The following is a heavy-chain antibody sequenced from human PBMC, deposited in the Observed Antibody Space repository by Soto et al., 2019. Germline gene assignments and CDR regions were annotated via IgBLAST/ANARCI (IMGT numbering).Heavy chain of an antibody. CDR2: INHSGST. CDR1: GGSFSGYY. V-gene: IGHV4-34*01. CDR3: ARARPHIVVVVAAKWFDP. J-gene: IGHJ5*02. D-gene: IGHD2-15*01. Sequence: SETLSLTCAVYGGSFSGYYWSWIRQPPGKGLEWIGEINHSGSTNYNPSLKSRVTISVDTSKNQFSLKLSSVTAADTAVYYFARARPHIVVVVAAKWFDPWGQGTLVTVSS.